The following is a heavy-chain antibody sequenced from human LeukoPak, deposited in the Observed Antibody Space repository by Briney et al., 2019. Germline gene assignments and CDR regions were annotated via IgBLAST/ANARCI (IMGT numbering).Heavy chain of an antibody. J-gene: IGHJ4*02. D-gene: IGHD2-2*01. V-gene: IGHV1-24*01. CDR2: FDPEDGET. CDR3: ATKYCSSTSCYYFDY. CDR1: GYTLTELS. Sequence: ASVKVSCKVSGYTLTELSMHWVRQAPGKGLEWMGGFDPEDGETIYAQKFQGRVTMTEDTSTDTAYMELSSLRSVDTAVYYCATKYCSSTSCYYFDYWGQGTLVTVSS.